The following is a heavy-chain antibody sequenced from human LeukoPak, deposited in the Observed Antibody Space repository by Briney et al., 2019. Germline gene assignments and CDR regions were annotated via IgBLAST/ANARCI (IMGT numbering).Heavy chain of an antibody. J-gene: IGHJ6*02. CDR1: GFTFSSYS. D-gene: IGHD2-2*01. CDR3: ARERRVPAALYYYYYGMDV. CDR2: ISSSSSYI. Sequence: GGSLRLSCAASGFTFSSYSMNWVRQAPGKGLEWVSSISSSSSYIYYADSVKGRFTISRDNAKNSLYLQMNSLRAEDTAVYYCARERRVPAALYYYYYGMDVWGQGTTVTVSS. V-gene: IGHV3-21*01.